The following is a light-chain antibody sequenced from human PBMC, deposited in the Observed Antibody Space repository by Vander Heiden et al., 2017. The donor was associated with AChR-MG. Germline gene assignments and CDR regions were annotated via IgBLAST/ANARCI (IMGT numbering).Light chain of an antibody. Sequence: QSVLTQPPSVSGAPGPRVTISCSGSSSNIGAGNHVHWYQQFPGIAPKLLIYGNDNRPSGVPDRFSGSKSGSSASLAITGLQGEDEAEYYCQSYDNSLSGSEVFGTGTKVIVL. CDR2: GND. J-gene: IGLJ1*01. CDR3: QSYDNSLSGSEV. V-gene: IGLV1-40*01. CDR1: SSNIGAGNH.